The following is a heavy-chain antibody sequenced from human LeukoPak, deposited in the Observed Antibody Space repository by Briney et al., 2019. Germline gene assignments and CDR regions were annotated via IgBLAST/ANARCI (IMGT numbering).Heavy chain of an antibody. J-gene: IGHJ1*01. CDR1: GITFTSYW. Sequence: PGGSLRLSCVASGITFTSYWMSWVRQAPGKGLEWVAIINQDGTETYYVNSVKGRFTISRDNDKNSLYLQMNSLRVEDTAMYLRASTSGWYNKYFLHWGQGALVSVS. D-gene: IGHD6-19*01. CDR2: INQDGTET. V-gene: IGHV3-7*03. CDR3: ASTSGWYNKYFLH.